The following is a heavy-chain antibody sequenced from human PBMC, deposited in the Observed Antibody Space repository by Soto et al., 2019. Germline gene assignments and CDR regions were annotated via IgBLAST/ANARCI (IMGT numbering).Heavy chain of an antibody. CDR1: GFTFSCYS. D-gene: IGHD3-3*01. CDR2: ISSSSSYI. Sequence: GSLRLSCAASGFTFSCYSVNWVRQAPGKGLEWVSSISSSSSYIYYADSVKGRFTISRDNAKNSLYLQMNSLRAEDTAVYYCARDVGDDYDFWSGYRTSYYYYGMDVWGQGTTLTVSS. CDR3: ARDVGDDYDFWSGYRTSYYYYGMDV. J-gene: IGHJ6*02. V-gene: IGHV3-21*01.